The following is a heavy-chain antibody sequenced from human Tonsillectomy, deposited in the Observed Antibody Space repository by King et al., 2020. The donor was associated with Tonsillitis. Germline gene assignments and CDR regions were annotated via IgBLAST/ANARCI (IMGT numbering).Heavy chain of an antibody. CDR2: IIPILGIA. V-gene: IGHV1-69*09. CDR3: ARAAGPNYYDSSGYYDL. D-gene: IGHD3-22*01. CDR1: GGTFSSYA. Sequence: QLVQSGAEVKKPGSSVKVSCKASGGTFSSYAISWVRQAPGQGLEWMGRIIPILGIANYAQKFQGRVTITADKSTSTAYMELSSLRSEDTAVYYCARAAGPNYYDSSGYYDLWGQGTLVTVSS. J-gene: IGHJ4*02.